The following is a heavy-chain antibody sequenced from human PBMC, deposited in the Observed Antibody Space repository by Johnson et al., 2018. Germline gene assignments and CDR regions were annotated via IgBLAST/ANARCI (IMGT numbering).Heavy chain of an antibody. J-gene: IGHJ4*02. CDR1: GFSFAYW. D-gene: IGHD4-17*01. CDR2: INPDGTTR. CDR3: ARVAYRDEGFDY. V-gene: IGHV3-7*01. Sequence: VQLVESGGGLVQPGGSLRLSCVGSGFSFAYWMTWVRQAPGKGLDWVANINPDGTTRHYVDSGRGRFTISRDNAANSLYLQMNSLRAEDTAVYYCARVAYRDEGFDYWGQGTLVTVSS.